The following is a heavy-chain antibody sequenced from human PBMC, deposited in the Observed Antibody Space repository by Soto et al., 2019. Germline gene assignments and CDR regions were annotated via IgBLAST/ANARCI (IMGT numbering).Heavy chain of an antibody. CDR2: ISAHNGNT. D-gene: IGHD1-1*01. V-gene: IGHV1-18*01. CDR1: GYTFTTYG. J-gene: IGHJ4*02. CDR3: ARGRYGDY. Sequence: QVHLVQSGAEVKKPGASVKVSCKGSGYTFTTYGITWVRQAPGQGLEWMGWISAHNGNTNYAQKLQGRVTVTRDPSTSTAYMELRSLRSDDTAVDYCARGRYGDYWGQGALVTVSS.